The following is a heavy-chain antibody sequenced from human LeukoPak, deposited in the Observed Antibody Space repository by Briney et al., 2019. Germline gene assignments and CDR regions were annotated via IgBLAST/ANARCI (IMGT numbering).Heavy chain of an antibody. V-gene: IGHV3-30*18. CDR1: GFTSSTYG. CDR2: ISHDGANE. J-gene: IGHJ4*02. CDR3: AKGAYYYGSGTYCFDY. Sequence: PGGSLRLSCVASGFTSSTYGMHWVRQAPGKGLECVAVISHDGANEYYADSVKGRFAISRDISKNTLYLHMSNLRADDTAVYYCAKGAYYYGSGTYCFDYWGQGTLVTVSS. D-gene: IGHD3-10*01.